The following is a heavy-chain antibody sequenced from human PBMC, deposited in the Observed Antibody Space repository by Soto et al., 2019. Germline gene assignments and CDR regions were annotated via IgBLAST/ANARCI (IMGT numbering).Heavy chain of an antibody. Sequence: ASVTVSCKASGYTFTNYDINWVRQATGQGLAWLGWMEPNSGNTGYAQKFQGRVTMTRDTSIGTAYMELSSLTPEDTAVYYCARASSTGTTHPYYYYYGMDVWGQGTTVTVS. V-gene: IGHV1-8*01. J-gene: IGHJ6*02. CDR2: MEPNSGNT. CDR1: GYTFTNYD. D-gene: IGHD1-7*01. CDR3: ARASSTGTTHPYYYYYGMDV.